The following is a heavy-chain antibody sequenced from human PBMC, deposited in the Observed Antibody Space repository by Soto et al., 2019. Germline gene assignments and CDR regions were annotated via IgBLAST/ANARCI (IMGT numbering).Heavy chain of an antibody. Sequence: QLLQSGAEVKKPGASVKVTCKASGYSFRNFGISWVRQAAGQGLEWMGWISAYNANANYAQKFQGRLTMTADTSTSTAYMELRSLRSDDTAVYYCARENSSFDYWGQGTLVTVSS. CDR2: ISAYNANA. CDR1: GYSFRNFG. V-gene: IGHV1-18*01. CDR3: ARENSSFDY. J-gene: IGHJ4*02. D-gene: IGHD2-15*01.